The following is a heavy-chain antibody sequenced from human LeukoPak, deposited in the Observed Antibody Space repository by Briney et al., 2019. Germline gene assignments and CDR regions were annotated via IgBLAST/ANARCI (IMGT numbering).Heavy chain of an antibody. V-gene: IGHV4-4*07. J-gene: IGHJ4*02. CDR2: IYTSGST. D-gene: IGHD3-3*01. CDR3: AREASLTYYDFWSGYYSGGGYFDY. CDR1: GGSISSYY. Sequence: SETLSLTCTVSGGSISSYYWSWIRQPAGKGLEWIGRIYTSGSTNNNPSLKSRVTMSVDTSKNPFSLKLSSVTAADTAVYYCAREASLTYYDFWSGYYSGGGYFDYWGQGTLVTVSS.